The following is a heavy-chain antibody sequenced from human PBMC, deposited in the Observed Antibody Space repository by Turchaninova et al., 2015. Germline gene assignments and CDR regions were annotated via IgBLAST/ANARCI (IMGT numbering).Heavy chain of an antibody. V-gene: IGHV3-23*01. D-gene: IGHD6-19*01. CDR3: AKDLGSGWQTTFDY. CDR2: ISGSGGST. CDR1: GFTYSSYA. J-gene: IGHJ4*02. Sequence: EVQLLESGGGLVQPGGSLRLSCAASGFTYSSYALSWVRQAPGEWLEWVSAISGSGGSTYYADSVNGRFTISRDNSKNTLYLQMNSLRAEDTAVYYCAKDLGSGWQTTFDYWGQGTLVTVSS.